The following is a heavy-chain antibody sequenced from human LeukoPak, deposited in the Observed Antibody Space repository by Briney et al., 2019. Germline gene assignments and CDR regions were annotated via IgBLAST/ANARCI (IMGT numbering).Heavy chain of an antibody. Sequence: SETLSLTCTVSGGSISSGGYYWSWIRQHPGKGLEWIGYIYYSGSTYYNPSLKSRVTISVDTSKNQFSLKLSSVTAADTAVYYCARFYDPTVTKVPGGLDPWGQGTLVTVSS. V-gene: IGHV4-31*03. D-gene: IGHD4-17*01. J-gene: IGHJ5*02. CDR2: IYYSGST. CDR1: GGSISSGGYY. CDR3: ARFYDPTVTKVPGGLDP.